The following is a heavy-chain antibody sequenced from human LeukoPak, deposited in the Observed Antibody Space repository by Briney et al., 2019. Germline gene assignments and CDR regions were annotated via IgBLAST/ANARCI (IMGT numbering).Heavy chain of an antibody. D-gene: IGHD3-9*01. CDR2: ISWNSGSI. CDR1: GFTFDDYA. V-gene: IGHV3-9*01. CDR3: AKDMTYDILPQSGFDY. J-gene: IGHJ4*02. Sequence: PGGSLRLSCAASGFTFDDYAMHWVRQAPGKGPEWVSGISWNSGSIGYADSVKGRFTISRDNAKNSLYLQMNSLRAEDTALYYCAKDMTYDILPQSGFDYWGQGTLVTVSS.